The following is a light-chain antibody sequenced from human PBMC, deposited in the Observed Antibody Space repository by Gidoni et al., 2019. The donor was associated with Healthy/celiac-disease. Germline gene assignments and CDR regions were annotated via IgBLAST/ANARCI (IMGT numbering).Light chain of an antibody. CDR2: DAS. Sequence: EIVLTQSPATLSLSPGERATLSCRASQSVSSYLAWYQQEPGQAPRPLIYDASNRAPGIPARFSGSGSGTDFTLTISSLEPEDFAVYYCQQRSNWWTFGQGTKVEIK. CDR1: QSVSSY. V-gene: IGKV3-11*01. J-gene: IGKJ1*01. CDR3: QQRSNWWT.